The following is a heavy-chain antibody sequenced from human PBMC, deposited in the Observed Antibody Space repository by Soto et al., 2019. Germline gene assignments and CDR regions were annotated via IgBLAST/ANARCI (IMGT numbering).Heavy chain of an antibody. D-gene: IGHD3-16*02. CDR2: IRSKTNSYAT. Sequence: EVQLVESGGGLVQPGGSLKLSWAAPGFTVSGSAVNWVRQASGNGLEWVGLIRSKTNSYATASAASVKGRFTIARDDSKNTAYLQMNSLKTEDTDVYHCTSRLGELACPLAFDIWGQGTRVTVSS. CDR3: TSRLGELACPLAFDI. J-gene: IGHJ3*02. V-gene: IGHV3-73*01. CDR1: GFTVSGSA.